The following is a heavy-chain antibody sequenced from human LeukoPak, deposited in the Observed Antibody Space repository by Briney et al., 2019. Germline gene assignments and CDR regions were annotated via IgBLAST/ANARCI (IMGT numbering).Heavy chain of an antibody. V-gene: IGHV3-48*02. J-gene: IGHJ4*02. CDR2: ISSSSTTI. D-gene: IGHD2-15*01. CDR3: ARDRGHYFDY. CDR1: GFAFNTYS. Sequence: PGGSLRLSCAASGFAFNTYSMNWVRQAPGKGLEWVSFISSSSTTIYYAASVKGRFTISRDNAKNSLYLQMNSLRDEDTAVYYCARDRGHYFDYWSQGTLVTVSS.